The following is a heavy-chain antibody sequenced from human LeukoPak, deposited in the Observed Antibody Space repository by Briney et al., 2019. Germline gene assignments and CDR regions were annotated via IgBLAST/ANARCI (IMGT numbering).Heavy chain of an antibody. J-gene: IGHJ6*03. CDR2: IDYSGST. CDR1: GGSISSSSYY. Sequence: SETLSLTCTVSGGSISSSSYYWGWIRQPPGKGLEWIGSIDYSGSTYYNPSLKSRVTISVDTSKNQFSLKLSSVTAADTAVYYCARQDPYYYYMDVWGKGTTVTVSS. V-gene: IGHV4-39*01. CDR3: ARQDPYYYYMDV.